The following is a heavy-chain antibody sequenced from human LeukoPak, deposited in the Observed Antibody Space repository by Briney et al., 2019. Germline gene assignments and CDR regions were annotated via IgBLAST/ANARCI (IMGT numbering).Heavy chain of an antibody. Sequence: GGSLRLSCAASGFTFSSYSMNWDRQAPGKGLEWVSSISSSISYIYYADSVKGRFTITKDNAKNSLYLQMNSLRAEDTAVYYCAREIPIAVAGNYYEGYPDYWGQGTLVTVSS. CDR2: ISSSISYI. D-gene: IGHD6-19*01. J-gene: IGHJ4*02. V-gene: IGHV3-21*01. CDR1: GFTFSSYS. CDR3: AREIPIAVAGNYYEGYPDY.